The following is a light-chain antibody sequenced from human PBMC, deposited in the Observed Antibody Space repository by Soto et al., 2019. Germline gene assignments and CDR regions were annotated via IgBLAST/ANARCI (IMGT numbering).Light chain of an antibody. CDR1: SSDVGGYNY. CDR2: EVS. CDR3: SSYTTSGTPV. J-gene: IGLJ3*02. V-gene: IGLV2-14*01. Sequence: QSVLTQPASVSGSPGQTITISCTGTSSDVGGYNYLSWYQQHPGKAPKVMIYEVSNRPSGVSNRFSGSKSGNTASLTISGLPAEDAADYCCSSYTTSGTPVFGGGTKLTVL.